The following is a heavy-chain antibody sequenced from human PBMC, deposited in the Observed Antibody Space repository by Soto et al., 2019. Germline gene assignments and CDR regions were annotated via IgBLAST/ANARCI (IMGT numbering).Heavy chain of an antibody. CDR1: GDTFTNYE. J-gene: IGHJ6*03. D-gene: IGHD3-16*01. V-gene: IGHV1-8*01. CDR2: VSLNPGNT. CDR3: ATVPRGSRYFYYLDV. Sequence: QVQLVQSGAEVKKPGASVMVSCEASGDTFTNYEINWVRQATGQGLEWLGWVSLNPGNTGYAQRFKGRVSMPANPSISTAYMELSSLRSEDTAVYYCATVPRGSRYFYYLDVWGKGTTVIVSS.